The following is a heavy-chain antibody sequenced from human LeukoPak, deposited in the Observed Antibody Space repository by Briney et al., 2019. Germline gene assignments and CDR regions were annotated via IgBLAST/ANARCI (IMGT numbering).Heavy chain of an antibody. V-gene: IGHV4-61*02. CDR2: IYTSGST. D-gene: IGHD3-22*01. Sequence: SETLSLTCTVSGGSISSGSYYWSWIRQPAGKGLEWIGRIYTSGSTNYNPSLKSRVTISVDTSKNQFSLKLSSVTAADTAVYYCARGEYYYDSSGLPPHYWGQGTLVTVSS. CDR1: GGSISSGSYY. CDR3: ARGEYYYDSSGLPPHY. J-gene: IGHJ4*02.